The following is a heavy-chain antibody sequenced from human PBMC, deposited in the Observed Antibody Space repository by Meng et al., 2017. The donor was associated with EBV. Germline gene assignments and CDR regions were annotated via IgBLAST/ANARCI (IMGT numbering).Heavy chain of an antibody. D-gene: IGHD2-8*01. CDR1: GGSVNGYY. CDR3: ARGVYGPTTRGREYFIH. J-gene: IGHJ1*01. CDR2: INHSGST. Sequence: QAQRRRWGAGLLKPPEPLSLTCGVYGGSVNGYYWTWIRQPPGKGLEWIREINHSGSTNYNPSLKSRVIISVDTSKNQFSLNLSSVTAADTAVYYCARGVYGPTTRGREYFIHWGRGTLVTVSS. V-gene: IGHV4-34*01.